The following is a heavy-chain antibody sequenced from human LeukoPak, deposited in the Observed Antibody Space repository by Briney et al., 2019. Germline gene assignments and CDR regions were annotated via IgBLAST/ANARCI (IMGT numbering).Heavy chain of an antibody. Sequence: ASVKVSCKASGYTFTSYGISWVRQAPGQGLEWMGWISAYNGNTNYAQKLQGRVTMTTDTSTSTAYMELRSLRSDDTAVDYCARLVGGDIVVVPAEEGYFDYWGQGTLVTVSS. CDR3: ARLVGGDIVVVPAEEGYFDY. D-gene: IGHD2-2*01. V-gene: IGHV1-18*01. CDR1: GYTFTSYG. CDR2: ISAYNGNT. J-gene: IGHJ4*02.